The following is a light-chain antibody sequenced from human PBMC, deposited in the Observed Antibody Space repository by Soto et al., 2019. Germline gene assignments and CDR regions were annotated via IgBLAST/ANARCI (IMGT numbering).Light chain of an antibody. J-gene: IGLJ2*01. CDR1: SSDVGAYNY. CDR2: DVS. Sequence: QSALTQPASVSGSPGQSIAISCTGTSSDVGAYNYVSWYQQHPGKAPKLIIYDVSNRPSGVSNRFSGSKAGNTASLTISGLQAEDEADYYCRSYTSSSTPVVFGGGTKLTVL. CDR3: RSYTSSSTPVV. V-gene: IGLV2-14*03.